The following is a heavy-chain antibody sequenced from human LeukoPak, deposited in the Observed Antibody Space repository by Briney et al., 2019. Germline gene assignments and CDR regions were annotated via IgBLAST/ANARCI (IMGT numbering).Heavy chain of an antibody. V-gene: IGHV3-21*01. CDR1: GFTFSSYS. CDR3: ARLNSVDGSGSCYLQYWYFDL. J-gene: IGHJ2*01. D-gene: IGHD3-10*01. Sequence: GGSLRLSCAASGFTFSSYSMNWVRQAPGKGLEWVSSISSSSSYIYYADSVKGRFTISRDNAKNSLYLQMNSLRAEDTAVYYCARLNSVDGSGSCYLQYWYFDLWGRGTLVTVSS. CDR2: ISSSSSYI.